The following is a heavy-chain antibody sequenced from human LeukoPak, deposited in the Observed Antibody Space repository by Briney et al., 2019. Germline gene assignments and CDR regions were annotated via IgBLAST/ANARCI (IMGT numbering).Heavy chain of an antibody. D-gene: IGHD3-10*01. CDR2: ISSSGSSE. CDR1: GFTFSDYY. J-gene: IGHJ5*02. Sequence: GGSLRLSCAASGFTFSDYYMTWIRQPPGKGLEWVSYISSSGSSEYYTDSVKGRFTISRDSAKNSLFLQMDSLRGEDTAVYYCAREVSGEFDTWGQGTLVSVSS. CDR3: AREVSGEFDT. V-gene: IGHV3-11*01.